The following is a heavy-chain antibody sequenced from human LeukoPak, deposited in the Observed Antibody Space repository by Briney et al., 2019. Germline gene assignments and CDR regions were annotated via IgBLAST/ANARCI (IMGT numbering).Heavy chain of an antibody. V-gene: IGHV4-30-2*01. D-gene: IGHD3-16*01. Sequence: SETLSLTCSVSGDSINSGGCYWTWIRQPPGKGLEWIGNIYFSGTTHNNPSLESRVTMSVDITKNQFSLKLTSVTAADTAVYYCARFLWNDYGVTLDFWGQGTRVTVSS. J-gene: IGHJ4*02. CDR3: ARFLWNDYGVTLDF. CDR1: GDSINSGGCY. CDR2: IYFSGTT.